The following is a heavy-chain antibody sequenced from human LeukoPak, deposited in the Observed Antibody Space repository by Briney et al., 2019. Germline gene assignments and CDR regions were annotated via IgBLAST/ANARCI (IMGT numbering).Heavy chain of an antibody. CDR2: ISGSGGST. CDR3: AKDFRGYSYGPGSGFDY. Sequence: GGSLRLSCAASGFTFSSYAMSWVRQAPGKGLEWVSAISGSGGSTYYADSVKGRFTISRDNSKNTLYLQMNSLRAEDTAAYYCAKDFRGYSYGPGSGFDYWGQGTLVTVSS. D-gene: IGHD5-18*01. CDR1: GFTFSSYA. V-gene: IGHV3-23*01. J-gene: IGHJ4*02.